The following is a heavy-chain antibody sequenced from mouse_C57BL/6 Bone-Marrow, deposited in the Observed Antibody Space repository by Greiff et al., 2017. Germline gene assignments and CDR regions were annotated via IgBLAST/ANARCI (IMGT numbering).Heavy chain of an antibody. J-gene: IGHJ2*01. CDR3: TTSFITTVVVDY. CDR1: GFNIKDDY. D-gene: IGHD1-1*01. V-gene: IGHV14-4*01. CDR2: IDPENGDT. Sequence: VQLKESGAELVRPGASVKLSCTASGFNIKDDYMHWVKQRPEQGLEWIGWIDPENGDTEYASKFQGKATITADTSSHTAYLQLSSLNSEDTAVYSCTTSFITTVVVDYWGQGTTLTVSS.